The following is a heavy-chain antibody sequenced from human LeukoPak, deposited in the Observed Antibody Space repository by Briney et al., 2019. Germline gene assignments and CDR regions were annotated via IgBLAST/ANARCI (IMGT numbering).Heavy chain of an antibody. J-gene: IGHJ4*02. V-gene: IGHV4-59*08. CDR3: ARLRVSGTYLYYFDY. CDR2: IYYSGST. D-gene: IGHD3-10*01. CDR1: GGSISSYY. Sequence: SETLSLTCTVSGGSISSYYWSWIRQPPGKGLEWIGYIYYSGSTNYNPSLKSRLTISVDTSKNQFTLKLSSVTAADTAVYYCARLRVSGTYLYYFDYWGQGTLATVSS.